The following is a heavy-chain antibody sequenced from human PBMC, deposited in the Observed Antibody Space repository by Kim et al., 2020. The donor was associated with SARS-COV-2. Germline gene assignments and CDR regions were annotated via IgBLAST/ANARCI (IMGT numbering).Heavy chain of an antibody. J-gene: IGHJ4*02. D-gene: IGHD3-10*01. CDR3: ARDTRGYFDL. V-gene: IGHV3-7*03. CDR2: EK. Sequence: EKYYVDSVKGRFAISRDNAKNSLYLQMNSLRDEDTAVYFCARDTRGYFDLWGQGILVTVSS.